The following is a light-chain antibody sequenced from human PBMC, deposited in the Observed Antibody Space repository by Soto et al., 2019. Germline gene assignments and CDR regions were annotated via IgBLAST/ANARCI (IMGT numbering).Light chain of an antibody. CDR3: SSYTSSSTLI. J-gene: IGLJ1*01. Sequence: LTQPASVSGSPGQSITISCTGTSSDVGGYNYVSWYQQHPGKAPKLMIYEVSNRPSGVSNRFSGSKSGNTASLTISGLQAEDEADYYCSSYTSSSTLIFGTGTKVTVL. CDR2: EVS. V-gene: IGLV2-14*01. CDR1: SSDVGGYNY.